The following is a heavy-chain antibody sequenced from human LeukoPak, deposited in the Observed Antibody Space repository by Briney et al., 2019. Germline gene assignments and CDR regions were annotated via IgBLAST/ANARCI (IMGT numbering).Heavy chain of an antibody. CDR3: ARPFNYYDSSGYFRQAFDI. J-gene: IGHJ3*02. CDR2: IIPIFGTA. CDR1: GYTFTSYY. Sequence: SVKVSCKASGYTFTSYYMHWVRQAPGQGLEWMGRIIPIFGTANYAQKFQGRVTITTDESTSTAYMELSSLRSEDTAVYYCARPFNYYDSSGYFRQAFDIWGQGTMVTVSS. D-gene: IGHD3-22*01. V-gene: IGHV1-69*05.